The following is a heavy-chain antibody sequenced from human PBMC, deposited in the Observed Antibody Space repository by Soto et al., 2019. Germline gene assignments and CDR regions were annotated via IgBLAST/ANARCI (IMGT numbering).Heavy chain of an antibody. J-gene: IGHJ3*02. V-gene: IGHV4-39*01. CDR2: IFYSGST. D-gene: IGHD3-10*01. CDR3: ARVIRRSGGGGAFDI. Sequence: SETLSLTCTVSGGSISSSSYYWGWIRQPPGKGLEWIGSIFYSGSTYYNPSLKSRVTISVDTSKNQFSLKLSSVTAADTAVYYCARVIRRSGGGGAFDIWGQGTMVT. CDR1: GGSISSSSYY.